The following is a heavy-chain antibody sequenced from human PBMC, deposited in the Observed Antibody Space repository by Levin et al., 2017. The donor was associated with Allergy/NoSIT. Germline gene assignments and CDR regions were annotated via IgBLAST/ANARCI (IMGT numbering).Heavy chain of an antibody. V-gene: IGHV6-1*01. D-gene: IGHD6-19*01. CDR2: TYYRSKWYN. CDR1: GDSVSSNSAA. CDR3: ASSHRGVAGTGFDY. Sequence: PSETLSLTCAISGDSVSSNSAAWNWIRQSPSRGLEWLGRTYYRSKWYNDYAISVKSRITITPDTSKNQFSLQVNSVTPEDTALYYCASSHRGVAGTGFDYWGQGTLVTVSS. J-gene: IGHJ4*02.